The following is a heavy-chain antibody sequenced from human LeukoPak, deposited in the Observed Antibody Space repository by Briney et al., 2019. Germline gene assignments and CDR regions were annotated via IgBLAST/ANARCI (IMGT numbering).Heavy chain of an antibody. CDR2: IYHSGST. V-gene: IGHV4-38-2*02. J-gene: IGHJ4*02. CDR3: AREGYSYGYYFDY. D-gene: IGHD5-18*01. CDR1: GYSISSGYY. Sequence: PSETLSLTCAVSGYSISSGYYWGWIRQPPGKGLEWIGSIYHSGSTYYNPSFKSRVTISVDTSKNQFSLKLSSVTAADTAVYYCAREGYSYGYYFDYWGQGTLVTVSS.